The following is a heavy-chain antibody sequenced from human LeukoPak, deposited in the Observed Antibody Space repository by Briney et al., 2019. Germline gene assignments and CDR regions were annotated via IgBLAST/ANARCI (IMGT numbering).Heavy chain of an antibody. D-gene: IGHD2-2*01. CDR3: ARDGCSSTSCPLDY. Sequence: SETLSLTCAVYGGSFSGYYWSWIRQPPGKGLEWIGEINHSGSTNYNPSLKSRVTISVDTSKNQFSLKLSSVTAADTAVYYCARDGCSSTSCPLDYWGQGTLVTVSS. CDR1: GGSFSGYY. J-gene: IGHJ4*02. CDR2: INHSGST. V-gene: IGHV4-34*01.